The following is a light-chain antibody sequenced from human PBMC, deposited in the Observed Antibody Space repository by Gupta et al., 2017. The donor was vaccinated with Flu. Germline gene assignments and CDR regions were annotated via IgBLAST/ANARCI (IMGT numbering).Light chain of an antibody. Sequence: TISCTGTTSDIGSYNLVSWYHQRPGEAHQLRIYEVNKRPSGASGRFSGSTSCNTASPTASALQPEDEADDHCCSHEASGTSDVVFGGGTKLTVL. V-gene: IGLV2-23*02. J-gene: IGLJ2*01. CDR1: TSDIGSYNL. CDR2: EVN. CDR3: CSHEASGTSDVV.